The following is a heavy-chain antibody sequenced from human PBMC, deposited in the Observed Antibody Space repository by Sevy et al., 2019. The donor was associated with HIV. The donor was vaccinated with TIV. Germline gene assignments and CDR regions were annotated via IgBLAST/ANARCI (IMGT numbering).Heavy chain of an antibody. CDR3: AGGYQPNIMRVVWFEP. V-gene: IGHV1-69*13. J-gene: IGHJ5*02. CDR1: GGTFSSYA. Sequence: ASVKVSCKASGGTFSSYAISWVRQAPGQGLEWMGGIIPIFGTANYAQKFQGRVTITADDSTSTAYMELSSLRSEDTAVYYCAGGYQPNIMRVVWFEPWGQGTLVTVSS. CDR2: IIPIFGTA. D-gene: IGHD2-2*01.